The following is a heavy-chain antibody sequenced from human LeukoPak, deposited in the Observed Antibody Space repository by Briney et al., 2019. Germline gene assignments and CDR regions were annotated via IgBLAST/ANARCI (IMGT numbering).Heavy chain of an antibody. CDR2: MNPNSGNT. V-gene: IGHV1-8*01. J-gene: IGHJ3*02. CDR1: GYTFTSYD. D-gene: IGHD6-19*01. Sequence: ASVKVSCKASGYTFTSYDINWVRQATGQGLEWMGWMNPNSGNTGYAQKFQGRVTMTRNTSISTAYMELSRLRSDDTAVYYCAGAVAGRGDAFDIWGQGTMVTVSS. CDR3: AGAVAGRGDAFDI.